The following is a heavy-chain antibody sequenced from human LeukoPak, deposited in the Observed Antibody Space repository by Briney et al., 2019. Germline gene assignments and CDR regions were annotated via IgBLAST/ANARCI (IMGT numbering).Heavy chain of an antibody. CDR3: ARHMVITPFDS. CDR1: GFSFRDYY. J-gene: IGHJ4*02. V-gene: IGHV3-11*01. CDR2: ISASGNII. D-gene: IGHD4/OR15-4a*01. Sequence: GGSLRLSCAASGFSFRDYYFSWIRQAPGQGLEWLSFISASGNIIHYEDSVKGRFTISRDDAKNSVFLQTNSLKTEDTALYYCARHMVITPFDSWGQGTLVTVSS.